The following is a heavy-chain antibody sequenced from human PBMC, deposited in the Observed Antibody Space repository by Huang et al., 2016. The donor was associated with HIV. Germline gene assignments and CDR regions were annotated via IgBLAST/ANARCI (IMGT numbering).Heavy chain of an antibody. J-gene: IGHJ4*02. CDR3: AKGGSAAAVLDF. D-gene: IGHD6-13*01. CDR2: ISYDAKTK. CDR1: GFTFSSYG. Sequence: QVQLVESGGGVVQPGRSLRISCAGSGFTFSSYGMHWVRQAPGKGLEGVAVISYDAKTKYYADSVKGRFSISRDNSKTTVYLQLNSLILEDTAVYYCAKGGSAAAVLDFWGQGTLVTVSS. V-gene: IGHV3-30*18.